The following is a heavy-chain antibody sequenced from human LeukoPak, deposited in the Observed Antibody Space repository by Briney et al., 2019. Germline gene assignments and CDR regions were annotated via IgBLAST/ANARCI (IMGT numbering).Heavy chain of an antibody. J-gene: IGHJ5*02. CDR3: ARDDSGWAFDL. CDR1: GFTFSSYW. D-gene: IGHD6-19*01. Sequence: GGSLRLSCVASGFTFSSYWMTWVRQAPGKGLEWVANIKTDGSQIYYADSVKGRFTISRDNAKNSLYLQMNSLRAEDTAVYYCARDDSGWAFDLWGQGTLVPVSS. V-gene: IGHV3-7*03. CDR2: IKTDGSQI.